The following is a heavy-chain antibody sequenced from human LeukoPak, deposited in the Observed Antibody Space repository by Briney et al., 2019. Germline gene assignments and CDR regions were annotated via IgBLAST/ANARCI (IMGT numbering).Heavy chain of an antibody. CDR3: ARHREWELGVFEAFDI. Sequence: PSQTLSLTCTVSGGSISSGSYYWSWIRQPAGKGLEWIGRIYTSGSTNYNPSLKSRVTISVDTSKNQFSLKLSSVTAADTAVYYCARHREWELGVFEAFDIWGQGTMVTVSS. D-gene: IGHD1-26*01. CDR1: GGSISSGSYY. V-gene: IGHV4-61*02. J-gene: IGHJ3*02. CDR2: IYTSGST.